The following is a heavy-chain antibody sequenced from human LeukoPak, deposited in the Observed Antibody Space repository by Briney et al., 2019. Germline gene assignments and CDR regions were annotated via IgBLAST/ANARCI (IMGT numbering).Heavy chain of an antibody. Sequence: GGSLRLSCAASGFTFSSYSMNWVRQAPGKGLEWVSYISSSSSTIYYADSVKGRFTISRDNAKNSLYLQMNSLRAEDTAVYYCARDRRGSSWYSYYYGMDVWGQGTTVTVSS. CDR1: GFTFSSYS. V-gene: IGHV3-48*01. CDR3: ARDRRGSSWYSYYYGMDV. CDR2: ISSSSSTI. J-gene: IGHJ6*02. D-gene: IGHD6-13*01.